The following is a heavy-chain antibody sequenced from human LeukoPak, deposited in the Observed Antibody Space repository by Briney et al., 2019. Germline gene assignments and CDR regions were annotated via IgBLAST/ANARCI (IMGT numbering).Heavy chain of an antibody. CDR1: GGTFSSYA. CDR3: ARAERNWNYGSSFDY. J-gene: IGHJ4*02. CDR2: IIPNLGIA. D-gene: IGHD1-7*01. V-gene: IGHV1-69*04. Sequence: SVKVSCKASGGTFSSYAISWVRQAPGQGLEWMGRIIPNLGIANYAQKFQGRVTITADKSTSTAYMELSSLRSEDTAVYYCARAERNWNYGSSFDYWGQGTLVTVSS.